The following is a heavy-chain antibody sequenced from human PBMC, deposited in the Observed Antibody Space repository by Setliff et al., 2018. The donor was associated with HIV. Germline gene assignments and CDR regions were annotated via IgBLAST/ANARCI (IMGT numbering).Heavy chain of an antibody. CDR3: ARSFSGRYFWSGYYTGPDPKGENAFDI. CDR2: IYSSGST. CDR1: GGSISNSNYF. J-gene: IGHJ3*02. Sequence: KPSETLSLTCTVSGGSISNSNYFWGWIRQPPGKGLEWIGRIYSSGSTYYQPSLQGRVSMSIDSSKNHFSLSLGYVTAADTAVYYCARSFSGRYFWSGYYTGPDPKGENAFDIWGQGTMVTVSS. V-gene: IGHV4-39*02. D-gene: IGHD3-3*01.